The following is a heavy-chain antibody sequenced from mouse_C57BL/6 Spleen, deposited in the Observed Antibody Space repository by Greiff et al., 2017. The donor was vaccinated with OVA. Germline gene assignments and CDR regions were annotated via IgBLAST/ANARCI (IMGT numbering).Heavy chain of an antibody. Sequence: VKLMESGPGLVAPSQSLSITCTVSGFSLTSYGVHWVRQPPGKGLEWLVVIWSDGSTTYNSALKSRLSISKDNSKSQVFLKMNSLQTDDTAKYDMARQANWELNWYFGVWGTGTTVTVSS. CDR1: GFSLTSYG. V-gene: IGHV2-6-1*01. CDR3: ARQANWELNWYFGV. J-gene: IGHJ1*03. D-gene: IGHD4-1*02. CDR2: IWSDGST.